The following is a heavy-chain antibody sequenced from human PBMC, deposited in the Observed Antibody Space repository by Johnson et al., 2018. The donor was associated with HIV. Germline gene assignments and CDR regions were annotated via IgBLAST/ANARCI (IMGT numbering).Heavy chain of an antibody. CDR1: GFTVSSNY. Sequence: VQLVESGGGLVQPGGSLRLSCAASGFTVSSNYMSWVRQAPGKGLEWVANIKQDGSEKHYVDSVKGRFTISRDNAKSSLYLQMNNLRVEDTAVYYCARDEAYRRYALTALDIWGQGTMVTVSS. V-gene: IGHV3-7*05. J-gene: IGHJ3*02. D-gene: IGHD3-16*02. CDR2: IKQDGSEK. CDR3: ARDEAYRRYALTALDI.